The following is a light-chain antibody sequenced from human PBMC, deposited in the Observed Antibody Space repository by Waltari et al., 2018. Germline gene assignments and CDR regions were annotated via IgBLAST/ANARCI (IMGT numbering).Light chain of an antibody. CDR3: QKFDRSPLT. V-gene: IGKV1-27*01. J-gene: IGKJ4*01. CDR2: AAS. CDR1: HDINNY. Sequence: DIQMTQSPSSLSASVGDRVTITCRASHDINNYLAWYQQKPGKVPVLVIYAASTPSSGVPSRFSGSGVGSDFTLTISSLQPEDVATYYCQKFDRSPLTFGGGTK.